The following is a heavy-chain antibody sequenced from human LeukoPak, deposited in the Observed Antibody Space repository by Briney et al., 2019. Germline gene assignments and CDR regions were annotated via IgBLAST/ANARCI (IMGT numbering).Heavy chain of an antibody. CDR3: AKTGGDLNYYYYGMDV. V-gene: IGHV3-23*01. Sequence: GGSLRLSCAASGFTFSSYAMSWVRQAPGKGLEWVSAISGSGGSTYYADSVKGRFTISRDNSKNTLYLQMNSLRAEDTDVYYCAKTGGDLNYYYYGMDVWGQGTTVTVSS. CDR2: ISGSGGST. D-gene: IGHD4-17*01. J-gene: IGHJ6*02. CDR1: GFTFSSYA.